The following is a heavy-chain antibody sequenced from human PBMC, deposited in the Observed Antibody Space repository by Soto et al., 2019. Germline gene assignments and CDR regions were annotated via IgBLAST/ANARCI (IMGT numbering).Heavy chain of an antibody. CDR3: ARGPTPGRGYYFDY. CDR1: GGSFSGYY. V-gene: IGHV4-34*01. CDR2: INHSGST. Sequence: QVHLQQWGAGLLKPSETLSLTCAVYGGSFSGYYWSWIRQPPGKGLEWIGEINHSGSTNYNPSLKSRVTISVDTTKNQFALKLSSVTAADTAVYYCARGPTPGRGYYFDYWGQGTLVTVSS. J-gene: IGHJ4*02. D-gene: IGHD3-10*01.